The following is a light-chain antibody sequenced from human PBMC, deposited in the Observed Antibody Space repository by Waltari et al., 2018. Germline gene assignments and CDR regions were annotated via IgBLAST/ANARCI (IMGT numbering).Light chain of an antibody. CDR1: ESVRPA. Sequence: EIVLTQSASTLSLSPGERATLPCRASESVRPAFAWYQQKPGQAPRLLIFGASNRAIGIPDRFSVGGSGTDFSLTISRLEPEDFAVYFCQHYVRLPVAFGQGTKVDVK. CDR3: QHYVRLPVA. V-gene: IGKV3-20*01. CDR2: GAS. J-gene: IGKJ1*01.